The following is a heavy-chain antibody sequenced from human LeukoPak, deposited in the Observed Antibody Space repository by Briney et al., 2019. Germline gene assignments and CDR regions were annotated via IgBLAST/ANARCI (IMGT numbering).Heavy chain of an antibody. CDR2: MWYDGSKE. D-gene: IGHD6-19*01. J-gene: IGHJ4*02. CDR3: ARELGSGTFDY. CDR1: GFTFSVYG. V-gene: IGHV3-33*01. Sequence: GSLRLSCAASGFTFSVYGMHWVRQAPGKGLEWVAVMWYDGSKEYYADSVKGRSTISRDTSTNMLYLQMNSLRAEDTAVYYCARELGSGTFDYWGQGTLVTVSS.